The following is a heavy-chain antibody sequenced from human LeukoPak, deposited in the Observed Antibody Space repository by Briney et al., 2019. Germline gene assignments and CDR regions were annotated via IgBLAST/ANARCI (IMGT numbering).Heavy chain of an antibody. Sequence: GGSLRLSCAASGFTFSSYAMSWVRQAPGKGLEWVSAISGSGGSTYYADSVKGRFTISRDNSKNTLYLQMNSLRAEDTAVYYCARVWGSYRYLDVWGQGTTVTVSS. CDR2: ISGSGGST. V-gene: IGHV3-23*01. CDR3: ARVWGSYRYLDV. J-gene: IGHJ6*02. CDR1: GFTFSSYA. D-gene: IGHD3-16*02.